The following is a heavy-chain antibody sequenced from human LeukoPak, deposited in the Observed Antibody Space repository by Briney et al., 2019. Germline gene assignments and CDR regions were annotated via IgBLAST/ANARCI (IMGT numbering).Heavy chain of an antibody. D-gene: IGHD6-13*01. CDR2: IYSGGST. Sequence: GGSLRLSCAASGFTVSSNYMTWVRQAPGKGLEWVSVIYSGGSTYYADSVKGRFTISRDNAKNTLYLQMNSLRAEDTAVYYCASRGNQPIVSSSWTVYGYWGQGTLVTVSS. V-gene: IGHV3-53*01. CDR3: ASRGNQPIVSSSWTVYGY. J-gene: IGHJ4*02. CDR1: GFTVSSNY.